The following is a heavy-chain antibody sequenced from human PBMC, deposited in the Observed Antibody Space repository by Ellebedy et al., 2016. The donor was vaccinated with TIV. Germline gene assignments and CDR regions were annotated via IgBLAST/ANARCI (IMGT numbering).Heavy chain of an antibody. CDR1: GYSFTSYW. Sequence: GGSLRLXXKGSGYSFTSYWIGWVRQMPGKGLEWMGIIYPGDSDTRYSPSFQGQVTISADKSISTAYLQWSSLKASDTAMYYCARHWVGAGDYWGQGTLVTVSS. J-gene: IGHJ4*02. V-gene: IGHV5-51*01. D-gene: IGHD1-26*01. CDR3: ARHWVGAGDY. CDR2: IYPGDSDT.